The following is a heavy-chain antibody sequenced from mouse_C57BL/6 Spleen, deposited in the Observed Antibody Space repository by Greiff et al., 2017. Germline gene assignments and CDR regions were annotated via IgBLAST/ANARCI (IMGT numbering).Heavy chain of an antibody. J-gene: IGHJ3*01. V-gene: IGHV1-26*01. CDR2: INPKNGGT. D-gene: IGHD2-3*01. CDR3: ASTYDDYFVWFAY. CDR1: GYTFTDYY. Sequence: VQLQQSGPELVKPGASVKISCKASGYTFTDYYMNWVKQSHGKSLEWIGDINPKNGGTKYNQKFKGKATLTVAKSSSTAYMKLRSLTSEDSAVYYCASTYDDYFVWFAYWGQGTLVTVSA.